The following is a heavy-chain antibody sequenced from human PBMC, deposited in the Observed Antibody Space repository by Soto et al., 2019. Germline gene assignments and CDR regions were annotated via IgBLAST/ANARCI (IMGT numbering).Heavy chain of an antibody. CDR3: AHKGPEDWPLDY. D-gene: IGHD3-9*01. J-gene: IGHJ4*02. CDR2: IYWDDSK. Sequence: QITLKESGPTLVRPTQTLTLTCAFSGFSLSTSGVGVGWIRQPPGKDLEWLAVIYWDDSKHYSPSLRSRLTITKDTSKNQVVLTMTNMDQMDTGTYYCAHKGPEDWPLDYWGQGTLVTVSS. CDR1: GFSLSTSGVG. V-gene: IGHV2-5*02.